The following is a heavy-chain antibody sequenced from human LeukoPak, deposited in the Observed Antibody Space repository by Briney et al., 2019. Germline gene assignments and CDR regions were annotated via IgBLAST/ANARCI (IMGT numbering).Heavy chain of an antibody. CDR1: RGSIGSSSYY. V-gene: IGHV4-39*01. D-gene: IGHD3-9*01. CDR2: IYYSGST. CDR3: ARHHLYAMLTGSFDP. J-gene: IGHJ5*02. Sequence: SETLSLTCTVSRGSIGSSSYYWGWIRQPPGKGLEWIGSIYYSGSTYYSPSLKSRVTISVDTSMDQFSLMLRSVTAADTAVYYCARHHLYAMLTGSFDPWGPGTLVTVSS.